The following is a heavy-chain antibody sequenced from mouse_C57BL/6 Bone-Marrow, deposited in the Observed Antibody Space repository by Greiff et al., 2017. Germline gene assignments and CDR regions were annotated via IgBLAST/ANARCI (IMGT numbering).Heavy chain of an antibody. D-gene: IGHD2-3*01. Sequence: VKLQQPGAELVRPGSSVKLSCKASGYTFTSYWMHWVKQRPRQGLEWIGNIDPSDSDTHYNQKFKDKATLTVDKSSSTAYMQLSSLTSEDSAVYYCARAGWLLTFAYWGQGTLVTVSA. CDR1: GYTFTSYW. V-gene: IGHV1-52*01. CDR3: ARAGWLLTFAY. J-gene: IGHJ3*01. CDR2: IDPSDSDT.